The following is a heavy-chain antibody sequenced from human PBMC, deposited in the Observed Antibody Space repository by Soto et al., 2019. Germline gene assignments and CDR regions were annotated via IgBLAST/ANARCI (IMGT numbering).Heavy chain of an antibody. D-gene: IGHD6-6*01. Sequence: SETLSLICTVSGGSITSYYWSWIRQSPGKGLEWIGYIYYSGSPSYNQSLKSRVTISTDTSKNQFSLKVNSVTAADTAVYYCARILSAPPHYYYYHMDVWGKGTPVTVSS. V-gene: IGHV4-59*08. CDR3: ARILSAPPHYYYYHMDV. CDR2: IYYSGSP. CDR1: GGSITSYY. J-gene: IGHJ6*03.